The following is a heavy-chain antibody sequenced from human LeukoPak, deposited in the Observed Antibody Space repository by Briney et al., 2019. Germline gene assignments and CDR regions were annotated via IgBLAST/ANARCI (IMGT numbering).Heavy chain of an antibody. Sequence: ASVKVSCKASGGTFSSYAISWVRQAPGQGLEWMGGIIPIFGTANYAQKFQGRVTITRDTSANTASMELSSLRSEDTAVYYCARDERNSSGCDYWGQGTLVTVSS. D-gene: IGHD6-19*01. J-gene: IGHJ4*02. CDR3: ARDERNSSGCDY. CDR2: IIPIFGTA. CDR1: GGTFSSYA. V-gene: IGHV1-69*05.